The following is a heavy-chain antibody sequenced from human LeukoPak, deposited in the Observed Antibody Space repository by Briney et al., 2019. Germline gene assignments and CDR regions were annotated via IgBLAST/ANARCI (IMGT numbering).Heavy chain of an antibody. Sequence: KTGGSLRLSCAASGFTFSSYSMNWVRQAPGKGLEWVSSISSSSSYIYYADSVKGRFTISRDDAKNSLYLQMNSLRAEETAVYYWARADYDSSGYPDYWGQGTLVTVSS. CDR2: ISSSSSYI. D-gene: IGHD3-22*01. J-gene: IGHJ4*02. CDR3: ARADYDSSGYPDY. V-gene: IGHV3-21*01. CDR1: GFTFSSYS.